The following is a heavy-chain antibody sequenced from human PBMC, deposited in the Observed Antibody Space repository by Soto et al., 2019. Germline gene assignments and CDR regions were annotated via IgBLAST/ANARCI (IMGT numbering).Heavy chain of an antibody. V-gene: IGHV3-30-3*01. Sequence: GGSLRLSCAASGFTFSSYAMHWVRQAPGKGLEWVAVISYDGSNKYYADSVKGRFTISRDNSKNTLYLQMNSLRAEDTAVYYCARAGSRSVRNYYYYGMDVWGQGTTVTVSS. J-gene: IGHJ6*02. CDR3: ARAGSRSVRNYYYYGMDV. CDR1: GFTFSSYA. D-gene: IGHD6-13*01. CDR2: ISYDGSNK.